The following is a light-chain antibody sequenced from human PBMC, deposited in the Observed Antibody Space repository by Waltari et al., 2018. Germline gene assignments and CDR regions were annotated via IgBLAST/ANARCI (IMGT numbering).Light chain of an antibody. CDR1: MSHTGNNP. Sequence: QSVLTQPPSASGTPWQRVIISCSGTMSHTGNNPVNWYQQLPGTAPKVLIYNDNQRPWGVPDRFSVSKSGPSASLAISGLQSDDEADYYCAARDDSLNVWVFGGGTKVTVL. CDR2: NDN. J-gene: IGLJ3*02. CDR3: AARDDSLNVWV. V-gene: IGLV1-44*01.